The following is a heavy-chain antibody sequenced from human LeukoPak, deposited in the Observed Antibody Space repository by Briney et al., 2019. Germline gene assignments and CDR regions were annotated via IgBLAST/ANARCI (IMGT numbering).Heavy chain of an antibody. J-gene: IGHJ3*02. Sequence: PGGSLRLSCAASGFTFSSYSMNWVRQAPGKGLEWVSSISSSSSYIYYADSVKGRFTISRDNAKNSLYLQMNSLRAEDTAVYYWGGAGGGTTGTTWNAFDIWGQGTMVTVSS. V-gene: IGHV3-21*01. CDR2: ISSSSSYI. CDR1: GFTFSSYS. CDR3: GGAGGGTTGTTWNAFDI. D-gene: IGHD1-1*01.